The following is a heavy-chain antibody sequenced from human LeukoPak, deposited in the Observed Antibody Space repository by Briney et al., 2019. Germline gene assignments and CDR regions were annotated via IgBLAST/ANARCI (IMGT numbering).Heavy chain of an antibody. D-gene: IGHD6-25*01. CDR2: IYSDYSGGST. Sequence: GGSLRLSCAASGFSVSSNYMTWVRQAPGKGLEWVSIIYSDYSGGSTYYADSVKGRFTISRDNSKNMLYLQMNSLRAEDTAVYSCARGTATAPDYWGQGTLVTLSS. J-gene: IGHJ4*02. CDR1: GFSVSSNY. V-gene: IGHV3-53*01. CDR3: ARGTATAPDY.